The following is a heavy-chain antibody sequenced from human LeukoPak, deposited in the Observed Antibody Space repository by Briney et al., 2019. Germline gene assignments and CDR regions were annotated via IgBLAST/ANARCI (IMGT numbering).Heavy chain of an antibody. D-gene: IGHD2/OR15-2a*01. J-gene: IGHJ4*02. CDR3: VSFYETY. V-gene: IGHV3-74*01. CDR1: GSYW. Sequence: PGGSLRLSCAASGSYWMHWVRQAPGKGLVWVSHINSDGSWTSYADSVKGRFAISKDNAKNTVYLQMNNLRAEDTAVYYCVSFYETYWGRGTLVTVSS. CDR2: INSDGSWT.